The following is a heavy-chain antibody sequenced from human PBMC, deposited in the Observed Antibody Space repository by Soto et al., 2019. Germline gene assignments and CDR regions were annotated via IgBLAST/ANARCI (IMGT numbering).Heavy chain of an antibody. CDR2: ISHSGST. Sequence: QVQLQESGPGLVKPSGTLSLTCAISGGSISSSSWWSWVRQPPGKGLEWIGEISHSGSTNFNPSLKSRLTISVDKSKNQFSLKLSSVTAADTAVYYCARNVGYCISTSCYAYFDSWGQGTLVTVSS. J-gene: IGHJ4*02. D-gene: IGHD2-2*01. V-gene: IGHV4-4*02. CDR1: GGSISSSSW. CDR3: ARNVGYCISTSCYAYFDS.